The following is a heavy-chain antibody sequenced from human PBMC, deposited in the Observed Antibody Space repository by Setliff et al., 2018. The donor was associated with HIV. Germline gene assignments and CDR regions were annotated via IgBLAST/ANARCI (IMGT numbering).Heavy chain of an antibody. J-gene: IGHJ5*02. CDR3: AKGVKWLDP. D-gene: IGHD3-16*01. CDR1: GFTLSSIH. Sequence: QPGGSLRLSCAASGFTLSSIHMTWVRQAPGKGLECVSFIDSDGRTHYADSVKGLFTLSRDNSKNVMHLQMNGLRPEYTAVYYCAKGVKWLDPWGQGTLVTVSS. V-gene: IGHV3-53*01. CDR2: IDSDGRT.